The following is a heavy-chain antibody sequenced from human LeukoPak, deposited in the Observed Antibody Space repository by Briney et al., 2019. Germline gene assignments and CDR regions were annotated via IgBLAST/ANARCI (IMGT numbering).Heavy chain of an antibody. J-gene: IGHJ6*02. Sequence: GGSLRLSCAASGFTFNSYWVHWVRQAPGKGLLWVSRINSDGSATIYADSVRGRFTISRDNAKNTLYLQMSGLRVEDTAVYHCASDSPYYGMDVWGQGTTVTVS. V-gene: IGHV3-74*01. CDR3: ASDSPYYGMDV. CDR1: GFTFNSYW. CDR2: INSDGSAT.